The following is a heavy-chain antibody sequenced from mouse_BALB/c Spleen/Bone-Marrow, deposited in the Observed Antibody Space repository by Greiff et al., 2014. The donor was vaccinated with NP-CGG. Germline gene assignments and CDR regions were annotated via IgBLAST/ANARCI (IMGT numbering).Heavy chain of an antibody. CDR3: ARGGRLTGYYFDY. Sequence: ESGAELVRPGSSVKISCKASGYAFSSYWMNWVKQRPGQCLEWIGQIYPGDGDTNYNGNFKDKATLTTDKSSTTAYMQLSSLTSEDSAVYFCARGGRLTGYYFDYWGQGTTLTVSS. J-gene: IGHJ2*01. D-gene: IGHD4-1*01. CDR2: IYPGDGDT. CDR1: GYAFSSYW. V-gene: IGHV1-80*01.